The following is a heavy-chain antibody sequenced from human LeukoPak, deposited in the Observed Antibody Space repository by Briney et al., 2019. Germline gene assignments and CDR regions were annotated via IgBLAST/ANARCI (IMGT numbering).Heavy chain of an antibody. D-gene: IGHD6-19*01. CDR2: IIPILGIA. CDR3: ARNKIAVAVVGGYYFDY. J-gene: IGHJ4*02. V-gene: IGHV1-69*04. CDR1: GGTFSSYA. Sequence: SVKVSCKASGGTFSSYAISWVRQAPGQGLEWMGRIIPILGIANYAQKFQGRVTITADKSTSTAYMELSSLRAEDTAVYYCARNKIAVAVVGGYYFDYWGQGTLVTVSS.